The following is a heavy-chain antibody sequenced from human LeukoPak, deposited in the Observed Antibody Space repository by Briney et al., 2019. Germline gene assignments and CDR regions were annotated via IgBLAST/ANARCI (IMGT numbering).Heavy chain of an antibody. CDR1: GFTFSSYW. CDR2: INSDGSST. J-gene: IGHJ3*02. V-gene: IGHV3-74*01. D-gene: IGHD3-9*01. CDR3: ARDQGYYDILTGYSAAAFDI. Sequence: PGGSLRLSCAASGFTFSSYWMHWVRQAPGKGLVWVSRINSDGSSTSYADSVKGRFTISRGNAKNTLYLQMNSLRAEDTAVYYCARDQGYYDILTGYSAAAFDIWGQGTMVTVSS.